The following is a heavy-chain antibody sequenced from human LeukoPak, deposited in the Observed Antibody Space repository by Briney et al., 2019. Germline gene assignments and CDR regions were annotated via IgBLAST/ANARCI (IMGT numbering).Heavy chain of an antibody. CDR1: GDSISNYY. J-gene: IGHJ4*02. CDR2: IYYSEST. D-gene: IGHD2/OR15-2a*01. Sequence: SETLSLNCTVSGDSISNYYWSWIRQPPGKGLEWIGYIYYSESTNYNPSLKSRVTISTDTSKSQFSLNLRSVTAEDTGIYYCARGRCRNSGCRPYFDYWGQGTQVTASS. CDR3: ARGRCRNSGCRPYFDY. V-gene: IGHV4-59*01.